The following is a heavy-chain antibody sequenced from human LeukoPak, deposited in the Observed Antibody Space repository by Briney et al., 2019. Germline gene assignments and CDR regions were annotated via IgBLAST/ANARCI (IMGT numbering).Heavy chain of an antibody. CDR1: GGSFSGYY. J-gene: IGHJ4*02. CDR2: INHSGST. D-gene: IGHD6-19*01. Sequence: PSETLSLTCAVYGGSFSGYYWSWIRQPPGKGLEWIGEINHSGSTNYNPSLKSRVTISVDTSKNQFSLKLSSVTAADTAVYYCARHMAVAGTAVDYWGQGTLVTVSS. CDR3: ARHMAVAGTAVDY. V-gene: IGHV4-34*01.